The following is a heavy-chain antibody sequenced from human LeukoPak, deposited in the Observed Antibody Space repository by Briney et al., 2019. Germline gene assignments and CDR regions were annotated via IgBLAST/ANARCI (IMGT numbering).Heavy chain of an antibody. J-gene: IGHJ3*02. V-gene: IGHV1-2*02. D-gene: IGHD3-22*01. Sequence: AASVKVSCKASGYTFTGYYMHWVRQAPGQGLEWMGWINPNSGGTNYAQKFQGRVTMTRDTSISTAYMELSRLRSDDTAVYYCARNYDSSGYYFHAFDIWGQGTMVTVSS. CDR1: GYTFTGYY. CDR3: ARNYDSSGYYFHAFDI. CDR2: INPNSGGT.